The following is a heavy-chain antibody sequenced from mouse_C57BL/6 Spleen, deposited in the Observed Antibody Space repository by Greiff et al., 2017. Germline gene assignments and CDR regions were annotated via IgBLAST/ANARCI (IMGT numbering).Heavy chain of an antibody. Sequence: VQLQQPGAELVMPGASVKLSCKASGYTFTSYWMHWVKQRPGQGLEWIGEIDPSDSYTNYNQKFKGKSTLTVDKSSSTAYMQLSSLTSEDSAVYYCARSADYYGSSSSMDYGGQGTSVTVSS. V-gene: IGHV1-69*01. CDR3: ARSADYYGSSSSMDY. CDR2: IDPSDSYT. J-gene: IGHJ4*01. CDR1: GYTFTSYW. D-gene: IGHD1-1*01.